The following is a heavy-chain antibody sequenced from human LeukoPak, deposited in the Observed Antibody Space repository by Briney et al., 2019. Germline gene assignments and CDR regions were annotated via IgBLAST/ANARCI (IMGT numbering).Heavy chain of an antibody. CDR2: ITSDGSST. Sequence: GGSLRLSCAASGFTFSSYWMHWVRHAPGEGLVWVARITSDGSSTSHADSVKGRFTISRDNAKNTLYLQMNSLRAEDTAVYYCARDYAVGESFDIWGQGTLVTVSS. J-gene: IGHJ3*02. D-gene: IGHD3-16*01. CDR3: ARDYAVGESFDI. V-gene: IGHV3-74*01. CDR1: GFTFSSYW.